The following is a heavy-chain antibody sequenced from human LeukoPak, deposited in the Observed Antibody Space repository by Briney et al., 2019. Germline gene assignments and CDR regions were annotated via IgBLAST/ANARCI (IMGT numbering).Heavy chain of an antibody. J-gene: IGHJ3*02. V-gene: IGHV4-59*08. CDR1: GGSITSHY. CDR3: TRLLDNDSSGDPDTFDM. Sequence: SETLSLTCTVSGGSITSHYWSWIRQAPGKGLEWIGFIYYSGRTKYNPSPQSRVTISLDTSEKKFSLKVTSVTAADTAVYYCTRLLDNDSSGDPDTFDMWGQGTVVIVSS. CDR2: IYYSGRT. D-gene: IGHD3-22*01.